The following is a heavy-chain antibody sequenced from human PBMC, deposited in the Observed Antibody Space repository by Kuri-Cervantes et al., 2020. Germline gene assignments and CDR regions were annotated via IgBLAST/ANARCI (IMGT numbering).Heavy chain of an antibody. J-gene: IGHJ4*02. CDR3: ASLGTLGDSSAYR. Sequence: GESLKISCAASGFTFSSYSMNWVRQAPGKGLEWVAVISYDGSNKYYADSVKGRFTISRDNSKNTLYLQMNSLRAEDTAVYYCASLGTLGDSSAYRWGQGTLVTVSS. CDR2: ISYDGSNK. CDR1: GFTFSSYS. D-gene: IGHD3-22*01. V-gene: IGHV3-30*03.